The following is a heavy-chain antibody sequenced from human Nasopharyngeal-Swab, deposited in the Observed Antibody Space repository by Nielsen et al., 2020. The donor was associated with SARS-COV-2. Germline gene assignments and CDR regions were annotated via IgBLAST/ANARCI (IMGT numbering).Heavy chain of an antibody. CDR3: AREAEYSSSWQLDY. CDR2: IYYSGST. V-gene: IGHV4-39*02. Sequence: SETLSLTCTVSGGSISSSSYYWGWIRQPPGKGLEWIGSIYYSGSTYYNPSLKSRVTISVDTSKNQFSLKLSSVTPEDTAVYYCAREAEYSSSWQLDYWGQGTLVTVSS. J-gene: IGHJ4*02. CDR1: GGSISSSSYY. D-gene: IGHD6-13*01.